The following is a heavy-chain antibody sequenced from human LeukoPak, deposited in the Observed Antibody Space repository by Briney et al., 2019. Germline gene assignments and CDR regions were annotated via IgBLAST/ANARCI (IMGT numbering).Heavy chain of an antibody. CDR3: SRESGPFSPFGF. CDR2: ISLRGLT. J-gene: IGHJ4*02. D-gene: IGHD1-26*01. V-gene: IGHV4-4*02. CDR1: GFTFSSYW. Sequence: PGGSLRLSCVGSGFTFSSYWMTWVRQPPGQGLEWIGEISLRGLTHYNPSLRSRLTMSVDESKNQVSLTLTSVTAADTAVYYCSRESGPFSPFGFWGQGTLVSVRS.